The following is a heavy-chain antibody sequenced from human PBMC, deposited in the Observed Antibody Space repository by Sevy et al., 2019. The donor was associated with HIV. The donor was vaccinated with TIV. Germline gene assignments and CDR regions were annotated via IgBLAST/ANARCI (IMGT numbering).Heavy chain of an antibody. V-gene: IGHV3-33*01. CDR1: RFTFSSYG. J-gene: IGHJ4*02. Sequence: GGSLRLSCAASRFTFSSYGMHWVHQAPGRGLEWVALIWYDGSSKYYADSVKGRFTISRDNSKNTLYLQMNSLRAEDTAVYYCASGAYYYASRTENFDYWGQGTLVTVSS. CDR3: ASGAYYYASRTENFDY. CDR2: IWYDGSSK. D-gene: IGHD3-10*01.